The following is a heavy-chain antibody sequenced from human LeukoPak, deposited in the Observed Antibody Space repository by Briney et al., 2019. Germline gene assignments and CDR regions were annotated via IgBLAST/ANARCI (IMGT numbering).Heavy chain of an antibody. J-gene: IGHJ6*02. D-gene: IGHD3-22*01. CDR1: GGSTSSSRY. V-gene: IGHV4-39*07. CDR3: ARDHSGYYRYYYYYGMDV. Sequence: SETLSLTCTVSGGSTSSSRYWSWIRQPPGKGLEWIGSTDYSGGTYYNPFLKSRVTISVDTSKNQFSLKLSSVTAADTAVYYCARDHSGYYRYYYYYGMDVWGQGTTVTVSS. CDR2: TDYSGGT.